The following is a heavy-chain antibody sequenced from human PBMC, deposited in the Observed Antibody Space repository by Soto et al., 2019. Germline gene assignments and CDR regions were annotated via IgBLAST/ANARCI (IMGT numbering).Heavy chain of an antibody. CDR2: ISYDGSNK. J-gene: IGHJ6*02. CDR1: GFTFSSYG. D-gene: IGHD3-16*01. Sequence: PGGSLRLSCAASGFTFSSYGMHWVRQAPGKGLEWVAVISYDGSNKYYADSVKGRFTISRDNSKNTLYLQMNSLRAEDTAVYYCAKDQFALGDYCYVMDVWGRGTTVTVSS. V-gene: IGHV3-30*18. CDR3: AKDQFALGDYCYVMDV.